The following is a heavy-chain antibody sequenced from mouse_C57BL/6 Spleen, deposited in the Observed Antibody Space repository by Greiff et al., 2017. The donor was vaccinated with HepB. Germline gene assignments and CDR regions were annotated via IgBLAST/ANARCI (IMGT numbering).Heavy chain of an antibody. CDR2: INPGSGGT. CDR1: GYAFTNYL. Sequence: VQLQQSGAELVRPGTSVKVSCKASGYAFTNYLIEWVKQRPGQGLEWIGVINPGSGGTNYNEKFKGKATLTADKSSSTAYMQLSGLTSEDSAVYFCARGVYYGSSYWWYFDVWGTGTTVTVSS. J-gene: IGHJ1*03. D-gene: IGHD1-1*01. CDR3: ARGVYYGSSYWWYFDV. V-gene: IGHV1-54*01.